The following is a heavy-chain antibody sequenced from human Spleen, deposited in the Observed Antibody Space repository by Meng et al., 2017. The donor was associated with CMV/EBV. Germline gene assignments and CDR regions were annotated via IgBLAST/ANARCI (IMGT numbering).Heavy chain of an antibody. CDR1: GFTFSSYA. J-gene: IGHJ4*02. V-gene: IGHV3-21*01. CDR3: ARDCSSTSCYTGIFDY. Sequence: GGSLRLSCAASGFTFSSYAMSWVRQAPGKGLEWVSSISSSSSYIYYADSVKGRFTISRDNATNSLYLQMNSLRAEDTAVYYCARDCSSTSCYTGIFDYWGQGTLVTVSS. CDR2: ISSSSSYI. D-gene: IGHD2-2*02.